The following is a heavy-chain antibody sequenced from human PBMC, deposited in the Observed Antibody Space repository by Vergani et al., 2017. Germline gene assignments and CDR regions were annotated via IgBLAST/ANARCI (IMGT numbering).Heavy chain of an antibody. CDR2: IYSGGST. CDR3: ARVIPDCSGGSCYYFDY. V-gene: IGHV3-53*01. J-gene: IGHJ4*02. Sequence: EVQLVKSGGGLIQPGGSLRLSCAASGFTVSSNYMSWVRQAPGKGLEWVSVIYSGGSTYYADSVKGRFTISRDNSKNTLYLQMNSLRAEDTAVYYCARVIPDCSGGSCYYFDYWGQGTLVTVSS. D-gene: IGHD2-15*01. CDR1: GFTVSSNY.